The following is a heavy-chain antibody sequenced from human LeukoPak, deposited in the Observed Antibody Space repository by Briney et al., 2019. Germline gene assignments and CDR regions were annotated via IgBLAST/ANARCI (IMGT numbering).Heavy chain of an antibody. J-gene: IGHJ6*02. CDR2: INHSGST. D-gene: IGHD6-19*01. CDR3: ARSSGWSYYYYYGMDV. Sequence: SETLSLTCAVYGGSFSGYYWSWISQPPGKGLEWIGEINHSGSTNYNPSLKSRVTISVDTSKNQFSLKLSSVTAADTAVYYCARSSGWSYYYYYGMDVWGQGTTVTVSS. V-gene: IGHV4-34*01. CDR1: GGSFSGYY.